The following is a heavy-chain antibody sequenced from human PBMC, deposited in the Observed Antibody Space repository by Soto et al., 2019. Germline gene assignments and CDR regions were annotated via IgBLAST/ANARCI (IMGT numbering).Heavy chain of an antibody. CDR3: ARDDYYDSSGYLAPLDY. Sequence: GGSLRLSCAASGFTFSNFGMHWVRQAPGKGLEWVASISYDGNIKYYADSVKGRFTISRDNAKNSLYLQMNSLRAEDTAVYYCARDDYYDSSGYLAPLDYWGQGTLVTVSS. J-gene: IGHJ4*02. D-gene: IGHD3-22*01. V-gene: IGHV3-30*03. CDR2: ISYDGNIK. CDR1: GFTFSNFG.